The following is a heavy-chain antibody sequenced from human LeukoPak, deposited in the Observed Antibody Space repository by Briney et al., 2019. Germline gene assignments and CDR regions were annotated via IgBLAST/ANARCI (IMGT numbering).Heavy chain of an antibody. Sequence: HPGRSLRLSCAASGFTFTIFGLNWVRQAPGKGPEWVSYIDARSGITYYADSVQGRFTISRDNAKESVFLQMNSLRADDTAVYYCARTYDFGRGPPGDAFDNWGPGTLVIVSS. V-gene: IGHV3-48*01. CDR1: GFTFTIFG. D-gene: IGHD3-3*01. J-gene: IGHJ3*02. CDR2: IDARSGIT. CDR3: ARTYDFGRGPPGDAFDN.